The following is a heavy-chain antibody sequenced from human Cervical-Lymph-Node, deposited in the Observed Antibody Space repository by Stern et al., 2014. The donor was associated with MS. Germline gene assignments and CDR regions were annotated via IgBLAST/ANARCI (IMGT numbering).Heavy chain of an antibody. J-gene: IGHJ5*01. D-gene: IGHD1-1*01. CDR1: GFAFPDYY. CDR2: IISIGNGV. CDR3: ARGTTGTRWQDWFDS. V-gene: IGHV3-11*01. Sequence: VQLVESGGGLVKPGGSLRLSWVASGFAFPDYYMHWVRQAPGKGLAWVSYIISIGNGVFYADSVKGRFTVARDNAQNSLYLQMTSLRVEDTAVYYCARGTTGTRWQDWFDSWGQGILVTVSS.